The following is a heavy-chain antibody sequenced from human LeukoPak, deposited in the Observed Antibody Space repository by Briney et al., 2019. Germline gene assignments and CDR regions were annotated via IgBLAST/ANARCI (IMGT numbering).Heavy chain of an antibody. D-gene: IGHD6-13*01. V-gene: IGHV3-30-3*01. CDR1: GFTFSSYA. CDR2: ISYDGSNK. Sequence: GGSLRLSCAASGFTFSSYAMHWVRQAPGKGLEWVAVISYDGSNKYYADSVKGRFTISRDNPKNTPYLQMNSLRAEDTAVYYCARATAALDYWGQGTLVTVSS. J-gene: IGHJ4*02. CDR3: ARATAALDY.